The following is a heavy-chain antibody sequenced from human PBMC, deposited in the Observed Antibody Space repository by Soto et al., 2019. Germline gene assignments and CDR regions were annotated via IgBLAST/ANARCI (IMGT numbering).Heavy chain of an antibody. V-gene: IGHV3-23*01. J-gene: IGHJ6*03. CDR3: AKAAAYLGYGSSASGYPDYYYYYMDV. D-gene: IGHD2-2*01. Sequence: EVQLLESGGGLVQPGGSLRLSCAASGFTFSSYAMSWVRQAPGKGLEWVSAISGSGGSTYYADSVKGRFTISRDNSKNTLHLQRNSLRAEDTAEYYCAKAAAYLGYGSSASGYPDYYYYYMDVWGKGTTVAVAS. CDR1: GFTFSSYA. CDR2: ISGSGGST.